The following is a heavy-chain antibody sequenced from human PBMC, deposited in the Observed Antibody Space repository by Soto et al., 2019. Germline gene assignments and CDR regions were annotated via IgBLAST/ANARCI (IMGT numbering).Heavy chain of an antibody. CDR2: IYPGDSDT. J-gene: IGHJ5*02. D-gene: IGHD2-2*02. Sequence: GESLKISCKGSGYSFTSYWIGWVRQMPGKGLEWMGIIYPGDSDTRYSPSFQGQVTISADKSISTAYLQWSSLKASDTAMYYCARHIPGGSAYNWFEPWGQGTLVTGSS. CDR3: ARHIPGGSAYNWFEP. CDR1: GYSFTSYW. V-gene: IGHV5-51*01.